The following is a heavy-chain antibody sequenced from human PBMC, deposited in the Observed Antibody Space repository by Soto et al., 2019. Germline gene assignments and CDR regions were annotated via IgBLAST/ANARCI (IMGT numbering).Heavy chain of an antibody. CDR2: IWYDGSNK. V-gene: IGHV3-33*01. D-gene: IGHD6-19*01. CDR1: GFTFSSYG. J-gene: IGHJ4*02. Sequence: QVQLVESGGGVVQPGRSLRLSCAASGFTFSSYGMHWVRQAPGKGLEWVAVIWYDGSNKYYADSVKGRFTISRDNSKNTLYLQMNSLRAEDTAVYYCARARGRSSDPFDYWGQGTLVTVSS. CDR3: ARARGRSSDPFDY.